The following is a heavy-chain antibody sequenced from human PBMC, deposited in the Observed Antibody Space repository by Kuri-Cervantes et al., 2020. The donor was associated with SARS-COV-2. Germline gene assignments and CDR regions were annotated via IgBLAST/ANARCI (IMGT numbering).Heavy chain of an antibody. CDR1: GGTFSSYA. Sequence: SVKVSCKASGGTFSSYAISWVRQAPGQGLEWMGRIIPILGTANYAQKFQGRVTITADKSTSTAYMELSSLRSEDTAVYYCARGRIVGARGYYYYMDVWGKGTTVTVSS. V-gene: IGHV1-69*04. CDR2: IIPILGTA. J-gene: IGHJ6*03. CDR3: ARGRIVGARGYYYYMDV. D-gene: IGHD1-26*01.